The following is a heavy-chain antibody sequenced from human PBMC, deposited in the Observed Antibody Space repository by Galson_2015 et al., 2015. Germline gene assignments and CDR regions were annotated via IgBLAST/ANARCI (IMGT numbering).Heavy chain of an antibody. CDR2: INPSGGGT. D-gene: IGHD3-10*01. CDR1: GYTFTNYY. J-gene: IGHJ4*02. Sequence: SVKVSCKTSGYTFTNYYMHWVRQAPGQGLEWMGIINPSGGGTSDAQKFQGRVTMTRETSTSTVYMELSSLRYEDTAVYYCTRGPLAYYLDYWGQGTLVTVSS. CDR3: TRGPLAYYLDY. V-gene: IGHV1-46*01.